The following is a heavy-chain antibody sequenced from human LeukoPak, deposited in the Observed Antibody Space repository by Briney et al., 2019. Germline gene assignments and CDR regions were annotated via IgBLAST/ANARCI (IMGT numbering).Heavy chain of an antibody. V-gene: IGHV4-39*01. D-gene: IGHD3-10*01. Sequence: SETLSLTCTVSGGSISSNTYYWGWIRRPPGKGLEWIGGIYYSGGTYYNPSLKSRVTISVDTSKNQFSLKLSSVTAGDTAVYYCARSLYNFGGYFDYWGQGTLVTVSS. CDR1: GGSISSNTYY. CDR3: ARSLYNFGGYFDY. CDR2: IYYSGGT. J-gene: IGHJ4*02.